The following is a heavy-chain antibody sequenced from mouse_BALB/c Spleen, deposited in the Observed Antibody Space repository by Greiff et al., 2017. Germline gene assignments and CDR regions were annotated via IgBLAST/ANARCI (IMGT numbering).Heavy chain of an antibody. Sequence: EVKLVESGPGLVKPSQSLSLTCTVTGYSITSDYAWNWIRQFPGNKLEWMGYISYSGSTSYNPSLKSRISITRDTTKNQFFLQLNSVTTEDTATYYCARGGYDRYDDYWGQGTTLTVSS. J-gene: IGHJ2*01. D-gene: IGHD2-14*01. V-gene: IGHV3-2*02. CDR2: ISYSGST. CDR1: GYSITSDYA. CDR3: ARGGYDRYDDY.